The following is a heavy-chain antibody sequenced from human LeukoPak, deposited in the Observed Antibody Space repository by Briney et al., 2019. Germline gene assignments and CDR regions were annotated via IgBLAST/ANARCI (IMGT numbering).Heavy chain of an antibody. CDR1: GGSISSSSYY. CDR3: ARIDYGDYY. CDR2: IHSGGSA. Sequence: ETLSLTRTVSGGSISSSSYYWGWNRQPPGKGVEWVSVIHSGGSAYYAHSVKGTFTISRDNSKNTLSLQMNSLRAEDTAVYYCARIDYGDYYWGQGTLVTVSS. V-gene: IGHV3-66*01. J-gene: IGHJ4*02. D-gene: IGHD4-17*01.